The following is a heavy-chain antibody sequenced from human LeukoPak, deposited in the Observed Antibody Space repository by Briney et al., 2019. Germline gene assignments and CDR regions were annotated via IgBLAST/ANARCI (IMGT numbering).Heavy chain of an antibody. CDR2: IDTSGST. CDR3: ARESWYYYYYMDV. D-gene: IGHD3-16*02. V-gene: IGHV4-4*07. CDR1: GGSISSYY. J-gene: IGHJ6*03. Sequence: PSETLSLTCTVSGGSISSYYWSWIRQPAGQGLEWIGRIDTSGSTNYNPSLKSRVTMSVDTSKNQFSLKLSSVTAADTDVYYCARESWYYYYYMDVWGKGTTVTVSS.